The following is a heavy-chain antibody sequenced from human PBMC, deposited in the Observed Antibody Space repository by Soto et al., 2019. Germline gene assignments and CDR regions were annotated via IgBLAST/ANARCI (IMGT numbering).Heavy chain of an antibody. CDR3: ATGPRDGYNYWYFDR. Sequence: QVQLVQSGAELKKPGSSVKVSCKASGGTFGNFAISWLRQAPGQGPEWVAGIIPIYGTSNYADDFRGRITLTADESTATAYLELSSLRSEDTAIYYCATGPRDGYNYWYFDRWGRGTQVTVSS. CDR1: GGTFGNFA. CDR2: IIPIYGTS. J-gene: IGHJ2*01. D-gene: IGHD2-21*02. V-gene: IGHV1-69*01.